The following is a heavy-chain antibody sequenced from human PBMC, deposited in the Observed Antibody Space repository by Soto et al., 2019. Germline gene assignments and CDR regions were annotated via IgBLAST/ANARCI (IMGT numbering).Heavy chain of an antibody. V-gene: IGHV1-18*01. Sequence: ASVKVSCKASGYTFTSYGISWVRQAPGQGLEWMGWISAYNGNTNYAQKLQGRVTMTTDTSTSTAYMELRSLRSDDTAVYYCASAMVEAVAGTVGDAFDIWGQGTMVTVPS. J-gene: IGHJ3*02. CDR2: ISAYNGNT. D-gene: IGHD6-19*01. CDR1: GYTFTSYG. CDR3: ASAMVEAVAGTVGDAFDI.